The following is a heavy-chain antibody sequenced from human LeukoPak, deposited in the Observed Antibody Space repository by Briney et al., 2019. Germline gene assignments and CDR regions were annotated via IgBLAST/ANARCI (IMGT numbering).Heavy chain of an antibody. J-gene: IGHJ4*02. CDR1: GGSISGTNW. Sequence: SETLSLTCGLSGGSISGTNWWSWVRQPPGQGLEWIGEISLAGQTNYNPSLNGRVTMSLDKSSNQLSLHLTSVTAADTATYYCSRESGPFCPFGYWGQGTLDIVSS. V-gene: IGHV4/OR15-8*02. CDR3: SRESGPFCPFGY. D-gene: IGHD1-26*01. CDR2: ISLAGQT.